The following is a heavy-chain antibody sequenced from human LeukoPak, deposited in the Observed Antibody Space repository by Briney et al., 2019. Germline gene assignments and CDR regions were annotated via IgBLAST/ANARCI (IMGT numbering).Heavy chain of an antibody. J-gene: IGHJ6*03. Sequence: GASVKVSCKASGYTFTSYDINWVRQATGQGLEWMGWMNPNSGNTGYAQKFQGRVTMTRNTSISTAYMELSSLRSEDTAVYYCASGGSWSGDYYMDVWGKGTTVTISS. CDR3: ASGGSWSGDYYMDV. V-gene: IGHV1-8*01. D-gene: IGHD6-13*01. CDR2: MNPNSGNT. CDR1: GYTFTSYD.